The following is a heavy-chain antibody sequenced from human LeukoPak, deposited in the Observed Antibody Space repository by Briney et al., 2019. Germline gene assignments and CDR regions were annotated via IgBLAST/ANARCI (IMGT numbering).Heavy chain of an antibody. CDR3: ARDLGYCSTLSCYPWFDP. J-gene: IGHJ5*02. CDR2: IYYCGYT. V-gene: IGHV4-59*11. Sequence: SETLSLTCTVSGASISSHYWSWIRQPPGKGLEWIGYIYYCGYTKYNPSLQSRVTISVDTSKNQFSLNLSSVTAADTAVYYCARDLGYCSTLSCYPWFDPWGQGTLVTVSS. CDR1: GASISSHY. D-gene: IGHD2-2*01.